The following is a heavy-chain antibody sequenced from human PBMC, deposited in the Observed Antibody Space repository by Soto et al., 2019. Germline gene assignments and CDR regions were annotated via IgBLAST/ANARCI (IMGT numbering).Heavy chain of an antibody. D-gene: IGHD6-19*01. CDR2: IYHSGST. CDR3: ASAGGLGAVAADY. V-gene: IGHV4-30-2*01. Sequence: QLQLQESGSGLVKPSQTLSLTCAVSGGSISSGGYSWSWIRQPPGKGLEWIGYIYHSGSTYYNPSRKSPVTISLDRSKNQFSLKLLSVTAADTAVYYCASAGGLGAVAADYWGQGTLVTVSS. J-gene: IGHJ4*02. CDR1: GGSISSGGYS.